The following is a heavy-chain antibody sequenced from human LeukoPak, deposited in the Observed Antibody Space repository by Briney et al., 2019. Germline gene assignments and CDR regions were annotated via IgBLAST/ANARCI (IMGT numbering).Heavy chain of an antibody. CDR1: GYTFTSYY. CDR2: INPSGGST. CDR3: ARDRYFDLSSRPGGTG. V-gene: IGHV1-46*01. J-gene: IGHJ4*02. Sequence: GASVKVSCKASGYTFTSYYMHWVRQAPGQGLEWMGIINPSGGSTSYAQKFQGRVTMTRDTSTSTVYMELSSLRSEDTAVYYCARDRYFDLSSRPGGTGWGQGTLVTVSS. D-gene: IGHD4-23*01.